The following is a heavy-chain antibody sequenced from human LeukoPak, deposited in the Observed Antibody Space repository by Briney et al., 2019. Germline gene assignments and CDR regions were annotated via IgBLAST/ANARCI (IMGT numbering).Heavy chain of an antibody. V-gene: IGHV1-3*01. CDR3: AVCSSWYGNNWFDP. D-gene: IGHD6-13*01. CDR1: GYTFTSYA. Sequence: GASVKVSCKASGYTFTSYAMHWVRQAPGQRLEWMGWINAGNGNTKYSQKFQGRVTMTTDTSTSTAYMELRSLRSDDTAVYYCAVCSSWYGNNWFDPWGQGTLVTVSS. CDR2: INAGNGNT. J-gene: IGHJ5*02.